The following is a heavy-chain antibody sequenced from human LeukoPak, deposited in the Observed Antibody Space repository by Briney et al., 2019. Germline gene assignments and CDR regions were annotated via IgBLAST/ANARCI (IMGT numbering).Heavy chain of an antibody. Sequence: GESLRISCKGSGYSFTSYWISWVRQMPGKGLEWMGRIDPSDSYTNYSPSFQGHVTISADKSISTAYLQWSSLKASDTAMYYCARHITMARGVITLRWFDPWGQGTLVTVSS. CDR2: IDPSDSYT. CDR3: ARHITMARGVITLRWFDP. J-gene: IGHJ5*02. V-gene: IGHV5-10-1*01. CDR1: GYSFTSYW. D-gene: IGHD3-10*01.